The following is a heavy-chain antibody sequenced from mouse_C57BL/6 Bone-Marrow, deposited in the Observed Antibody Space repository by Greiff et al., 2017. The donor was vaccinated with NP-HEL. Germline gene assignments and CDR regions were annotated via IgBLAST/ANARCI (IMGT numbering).Heavy chain of an antibody. D-gene: IGHD1-1*01. CDR2: IHPNSGST. V-gene: IGHV1-64*01. CDR3: ASFITTVVRGFAY. Sequence: QVQLQQPGAELVKPGASVKLSCKASGYTFTSYWMHWVKQRPGQGLEWIGMIHPNSGSTNYNEKFKSKATLTVDKSSSTAYMQLSSLTSEDSAVYYCASFITTVVRGFAYWGQGTLVTVSA. CDR1: GYTFTSYW. J-gene: IGHJ3*01.